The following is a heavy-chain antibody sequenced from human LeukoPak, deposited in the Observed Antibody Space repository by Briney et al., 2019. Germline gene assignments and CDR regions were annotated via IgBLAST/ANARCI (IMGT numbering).Heavy chain of an antibody. V-gene: IGHV1-2*02. CDR2: INPNSGGT. Sequence: ASVKVSCKASGYTFTGYYMHWVRQAPGQGLEWMGWINPNSGGTNYAQKFQGRVTMTRDTSISTAYMELSRLGSDDTAVYYCARRGYSYGKYYFDYWGQGTLVTVSS. CDR1: GYTFTGYY. D-gene: IGHD5-18*01. CDR3: ARRGYSYGKYYFDY. J-gene: IGHJ4*02.